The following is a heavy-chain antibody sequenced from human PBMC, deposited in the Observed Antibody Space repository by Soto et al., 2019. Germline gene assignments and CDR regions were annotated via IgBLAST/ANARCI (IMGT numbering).Heavy chain of an antibody. V-gene: IGHV4-34*01. J-gene: IGHJ5*02. CDR1: GGSFSGYY. Sequence: PSETLSLTCAVYGGSFSGYYWSWIRQPPGKGLEWIGEINHSGSTNYNPSLKSRVTISVDTSKNQFSLKLSSVTAADTAVYYCARDQYCSSTSCYLFRGEKRSNWFDPWGQGTLVTVSS. CDR2: INHSGST. CDR3: ARDQYCSSTSCYLFRGEKRSNWFDP. D-gene: IGHD2-2*01.